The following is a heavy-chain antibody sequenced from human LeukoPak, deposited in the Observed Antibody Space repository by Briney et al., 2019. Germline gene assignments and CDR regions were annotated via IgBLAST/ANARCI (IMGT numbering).Heavy chain of an antibody. D-gene: IGHD6-6*01. Sequence: GGSLRLSCAASGFTFRFYTMNWVRQAPGKGLEWVSSISSSGNYIYYADSVKGRFTISRDNAKNSLYLQMNSLRAEDMALYYCAKGDSSSPWDPFDYWGQGTLVTVSS. J-gene: IGHJ4*02. CDR2: ISSSGNYI. CDR1: GFTFRFYT. V-gene: IGHV3-21*04. CDR3: AKGDSSSPWDPFDY.